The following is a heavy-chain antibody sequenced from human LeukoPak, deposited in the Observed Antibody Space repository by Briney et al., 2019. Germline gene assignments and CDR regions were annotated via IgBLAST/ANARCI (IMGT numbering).Heavy chain of an antibody. Sequence: GGSLRLSCVASGFTFSSYSMNWVRQAPGKGLEWVSSISSSSSYIYYADSVKGRFTISRDNSKSTLYVQMNSLRAEDTAVYYCARAYCSSTSCSYHFDYWGQGTLVTVSS. CDR2: ISSSSSYI. CDR1: GFTFSSYS. CDR3: ARAYCSSTSCSYHFDY. V-gene: IGHV3-21*01. J-gene: IGHJ4*02. D-gene: IGHD2-2*01.